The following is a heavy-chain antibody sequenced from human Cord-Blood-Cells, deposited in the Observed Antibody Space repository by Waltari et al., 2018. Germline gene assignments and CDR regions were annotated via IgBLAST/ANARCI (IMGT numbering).Heavy chain of an antibody. CDR1: GGSISSGGYY. D-gene: IGHD2-8*02. V-gene: IGHV4-31*03. J-gene: IGHJ3*02. CDR3: ARSSVLVFSYRVSRRGFAFDI. Sequence: QVQLQESGPGLVKPSQTLSLTCTVSGGSISSGGYYWSWIRQHPGKGLEWIGYIYYSGSTYYNPSLKSRVTISVETSKNQFSLKLSSLTAADTAVYYCARSSVLVFSYRVSRRGFAFDIWGQGTMVTVSS. CDR2: IYYSGST.